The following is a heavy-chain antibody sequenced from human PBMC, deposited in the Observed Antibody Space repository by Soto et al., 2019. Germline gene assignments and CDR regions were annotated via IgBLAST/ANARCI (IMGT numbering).Heavy chain of an antibody. V-gene: IGHV3-15*07. CDR2: IKSRTAGGTV. Sequence: SGGSLRLSCAAFGFIVTDAWMHSVRQAPGKGPEWVGLIKSRTAGGTVEYAAPVKGRFTISRDDTKNTVYLQMNSLKTDDTAVYYCGSLYRPDPWGQGTLVTFSS. CDR1: GFIVTDAW. J-gene: IGHJ5*02. CDR3: GSLYRPDP. D-gene: IGHD2-15*01.